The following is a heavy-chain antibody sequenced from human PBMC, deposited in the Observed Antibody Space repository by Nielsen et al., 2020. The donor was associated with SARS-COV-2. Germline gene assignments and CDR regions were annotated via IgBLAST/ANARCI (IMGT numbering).Heavy chain of an antibody. CDR1: GFTFNIYA. D-gene: IGHD3-10*01. Sequence: GGSLRLSCAASGFTFNIYAMAWVRWAPGRGLQWVTGVSASGGSTYYTDSVKGRFSISRDNSKNTLFLQMHSLRVEDTAVYYCAKDGVVRGDALDLWGQGTMVTVSS. J-gene: IGHJ3*01. CDR2: VSASGGST. V-gene: IGHV3-23*01. CDR3: AKDGVVRGDALDL.